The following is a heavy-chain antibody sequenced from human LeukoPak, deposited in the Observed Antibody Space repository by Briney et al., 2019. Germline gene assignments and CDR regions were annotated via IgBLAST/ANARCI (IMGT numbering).Heavy chain of an antibody. D-gene: IGHD6-13*01. Sequence: GGSLRLSSAASGFTFSSYGMHWVRQAPGKGLEWVAVISYDGSNKYYADSVKGRFTISRDNSKNTLYLQMNSLRAEDTAVYYCAKLRELVLELDYWGQATLVTVSS. CDR3: AKLRELVLELDY. CDR2: ISYDGSNK. J-gene: IGHJ4*02. V-gene: IGHV3-30*18. CDR1: GFTFSSYG.